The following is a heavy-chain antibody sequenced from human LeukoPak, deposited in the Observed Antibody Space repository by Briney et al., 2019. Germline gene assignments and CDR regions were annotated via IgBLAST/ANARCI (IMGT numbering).Heavy chain of an antibody. J-gene: IGHJ4*02. V-gene: IGHV3-30*04. Sequence: PGRSLRLSCAASGFTFSSYAMHWVRQAPGKGLEWVAVISYDGSNKYYAGSVKGRFTISRDNSKNTLYLQMNSLRAEDTAVYYCARQPSGSFHFDYWGQGTLVTVSS. D-gene: IGHD1-26*01. CDR2: ISYDGSNK. CDR1: GFTFSSYA. CDR3: ARQPSGSFHFDY.